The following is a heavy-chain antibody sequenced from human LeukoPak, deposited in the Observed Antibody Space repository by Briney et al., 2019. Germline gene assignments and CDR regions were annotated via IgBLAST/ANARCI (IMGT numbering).Heavy chain of an antibody. CDR2: IYYSGSI. Sequence: SETLSLTCTVSGGSISSSSYYWGWIRQPPGKGLEWIGSIYYSGSIYYNPSLKSRVTISVDTSKNQFSLKLSSVTAADTAVYYCARQAGFPYYDFWSGYHPASYFDYWGQGTLVTVSS. CDR1: GGSISSSSYY. V-gene: IGHV4-39*01. J-gene: IGHJ4*02. D-gene: IGHD3-3*01. CDR3: ARQAGFPYYDFWSGYHPASYFDY.